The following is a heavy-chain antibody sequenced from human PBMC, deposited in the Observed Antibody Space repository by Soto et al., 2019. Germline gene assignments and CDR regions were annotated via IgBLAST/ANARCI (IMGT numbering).Heavy chain of an antibody. D-gene: IGHD2-15*01. V-gene: IGHV3-48*02. CDR2: ISSRSGTI. CDR3: AGGVRVGTDSFDY. Sequence: EVQLVESGGSLVQPGGSLRLSCAVSGFTFSPYSMNWVRQAPGKGLEWVAYISSRSGTIFYADSVKGRFTISRDDAKNSLFLQMVSLREEDSDVYYGAGGVRVGTDSFDYWGQGTLVTVSS. J-gene: IGHJ4*02. CDR1: GFTFSPYS.